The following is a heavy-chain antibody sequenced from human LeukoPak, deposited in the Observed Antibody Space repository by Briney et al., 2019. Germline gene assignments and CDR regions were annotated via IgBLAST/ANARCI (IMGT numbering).Heavy chain of an antibody. CDR1: GLTFSTSP. J-gene: IGHJ4*02. Sequence: GGSLRLSCAASGLTFSTSPMHWVRLAPGNRLEWVSTSGTSGATYYADSVKGRFTISRDNSKSTLYLQMNSLRAEDTAVYYCARLPPGPYDYWGQGTLVTVSS. V-gene: IGHV3-23*01. CDR2: SGTSGAT. CDR3: ARLPPGPYDY.